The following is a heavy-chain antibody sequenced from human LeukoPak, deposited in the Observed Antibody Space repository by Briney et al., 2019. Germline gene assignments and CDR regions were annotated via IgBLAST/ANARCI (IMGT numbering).Heavy chain of an antibody. CDR1: GFTFSSYG. J-gene: IGHJ6*02. Sequence: QPGRSLRLSCAASGFTFSSYGMHWVRQAPGKGLEWVAVISYDGSNKYYADSVKGRFTISRDNSKNTLYLQMNSLRAEDTAVYYCAKDPGYCSGGSCAQVYYYYGMDVWGQGTTVTVSS. V-gene: IGHV3-30*18. CDR3: AKDPGYCSGGSCAQVYYYYGMDV. D-gene: IGHD2-15*01. CDR2: ISYDGSNK.